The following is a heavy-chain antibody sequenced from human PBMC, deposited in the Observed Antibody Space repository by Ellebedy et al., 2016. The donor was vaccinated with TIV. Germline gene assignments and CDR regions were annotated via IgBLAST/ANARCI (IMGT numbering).Heavy chain of an antibody. CDR1: GFTFSSYF. J-gene: IGHJ4*02. CDR2: LSGKGDIT. CDR3: APEPEDIEVEAAA. D-gene: IGHD2-2*01. V-gene: IGHV3-64*01. Sequence: PGGSLRLSCAASGFTFSSYFMHWVRQAPGMGLEYLASLSGKGDITYYANSVKGRFTISRDNSKYTLYLQLCSLRAEDTAVYYCAPEPEDIEVEAAAWGQGTLVTVSS.